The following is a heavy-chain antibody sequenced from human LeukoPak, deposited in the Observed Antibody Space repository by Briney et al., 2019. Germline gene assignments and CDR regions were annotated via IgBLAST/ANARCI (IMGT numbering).Heavy chain of an antibody. CDR2: ISGSGGST. Sequence: GSLRLSCAASGFTFSSYGMSWVRQAPGKGLEWVSAISGSGGSTYYADSVKGRFTISRDNSKNTLYLQMNSLRAEDTAVYYCAKESRDYYDSSGYYYGPGYMDVWGKGTTVTISS. D-gene: IGHD3-22*01. J-gene: IGHJ6*03. V-gene: IGHV3-23*01. CDR1: GFTFSSYG. CDR3: AKESRDYYDSSGYYYGPGYMDV.